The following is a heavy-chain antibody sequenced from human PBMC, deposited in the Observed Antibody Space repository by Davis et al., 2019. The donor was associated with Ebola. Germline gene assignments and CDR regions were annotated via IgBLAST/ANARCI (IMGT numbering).Heavy chain of an antibody. Sequence: GESLKISCAASGFSFSTYWMSWVRQTPDKGLEFVANINQDGSVKNYMDSVKGRFTISRDNARNSVYLQMNSLRADDAAVYYCARDPGSSAFDYWGQGSLVTVSS. CDR2: INQDGSVK. CDR3: ARDPGSSAFDY. J-gene: IGHJ4*02. V-gene: IGHV3-7*03. CDR1: GFSFSTYW. D-gene: IGHD2-15*01.